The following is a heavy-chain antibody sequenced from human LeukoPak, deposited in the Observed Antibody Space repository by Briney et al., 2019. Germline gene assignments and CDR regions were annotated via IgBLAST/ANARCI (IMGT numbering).Heavy chain of an antibody. CDR3: ARNYLDGSTPGAFDI. CDR1: GGSIGSGDYY. J-gene: IGHJ3*02. Sequence: SETLSLTCTVSGGSIGSGDYYWSCVRQPPGKSLEWIGYIYYSGSTYYNPSLKSRVTISIDTSKNQFSLRLSSVTAADTAVYYCARNYLDGSTPGAFDIWGQGTMVTVSS. CDR2: IYYSGST. D-gene: IGHD3-9*01. V-gene: IGHV4-30-4*01.